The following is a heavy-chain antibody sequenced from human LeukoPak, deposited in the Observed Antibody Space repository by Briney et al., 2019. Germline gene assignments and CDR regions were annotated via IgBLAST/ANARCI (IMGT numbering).Heavy chain of an antibody. CDR2: ISAGNI. V-gene: IGHV1-3*01. CDR3: AMAQPGYSSGWYSFFDY. J-gene: IGHJ4*02. D-gene: IGHD6-19*01. CDR1: GYTFSDYP. Sequence: ASVKVSCKASGYTFSDYPMHWLRQAPGQRFEWMGWISAGNIKYSQNFQDRINITRGTSASTAYMELSSLRSEDTAVYYCAMAQPGYSSGWYSFFDYWGQGTLVTVSS.